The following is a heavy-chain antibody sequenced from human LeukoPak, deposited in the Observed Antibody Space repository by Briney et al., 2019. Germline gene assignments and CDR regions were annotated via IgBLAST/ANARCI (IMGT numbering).Heavy chain of an antibody. J-gene: IGHJ4*02. CDR3: ARGSLRFLEWLRTDDY. CDR1: GYTFTSYD. V-gene: IGHV1-8*01. CDR2: MNPNSGNT. D-gene: IGHD3-3*01. Sequence: ALVKVSCKASGYTFTSYDINWVRQATGQGLEWMGWMNPNSGNTGYAQKFQGRVTMTRNTSISTAYMELSSLRSEDTAVYYCARGSLRFLEWLRTDDYWGQGTLVTVSS.